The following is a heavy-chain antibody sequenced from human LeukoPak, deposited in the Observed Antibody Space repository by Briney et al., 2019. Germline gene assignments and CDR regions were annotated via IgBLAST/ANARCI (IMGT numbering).Heavy chain of an antibody. Sequence: GASVKVSCKASGYTFTSYYMHWVRQAPGQGLEWMGIINPSGGSTSYAQKFQGRVTMTRDTSTSTVYMELSSLRSEDTAVYYCAREAGCGGGSCYFDHWGQGTLVTVSS. CDR3: AREAGCGGGSCYFDH. CDR1: GYTFTSYY. CDR2: INPSGGST. V-gene: IGHV1-46*01. J-gene: IGHJ4*02. D-gene: IGHD2-15*01.